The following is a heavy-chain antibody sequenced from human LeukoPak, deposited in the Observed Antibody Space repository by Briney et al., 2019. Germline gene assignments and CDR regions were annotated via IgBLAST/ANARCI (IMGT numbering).Heavy chain of an antibody. V-gene: IGHV3-9*01. CDR2: ISWNSGSI. CDR3: AKDLEPGSGEVVVTSFDY. CDR1: GFTFDDYA. Sequence: PGRSLRLSCAASGFTFDDYAMHWVRQAPGKGLEWVSGISWNSGSIGYADSVKGRFTISRDNAKNSLYLQMNSLRAEDTALYYCAKDLEPGSGEVVVTSFDYWGQGTLVTVSS. D-gene: IGHD3-22*01. J-gene: IGHJ4*02.